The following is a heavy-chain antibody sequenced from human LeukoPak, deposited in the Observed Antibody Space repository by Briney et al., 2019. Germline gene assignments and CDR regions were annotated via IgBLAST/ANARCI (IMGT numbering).Heavy chain of an antibody. Sequence: GASVKVSCKATGYTFTNHPMHWVRQPPAQGLAWMVWINPNSGDTNYVQKFLGRVTMTRDPSISTAYMELSGLRADDTAVYHFARGRYTSYGDFGYWGQGTQVTVS. D-gene: IGHD4-17*01. V-gene: IGHV1-2*02. CDR3: ARGRYTSYGDFGY. CDR1: GYTFTNHP. J-gene: IGHJ4*02. CDR2: INPNSGDT.